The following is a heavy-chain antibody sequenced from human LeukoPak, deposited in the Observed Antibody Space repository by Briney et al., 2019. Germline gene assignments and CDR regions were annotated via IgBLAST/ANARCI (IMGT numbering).Heavy chain of an antibody. J-gene: IGHJ4*02. CDR1: GFTFSSYS. CDR3: ARETY. V-gene: IGHV3-21*01. Sequence: GGSLRLSCAGSGFTFSSYSMNWVRQAPGKGLEWVSSISSSSTYTFYADSVKGRFTISRDNAKNSLYLQMNSLRPEDTAVYYCARETYWGQGTQVTVSS. CDR2: ISSSSTYT.